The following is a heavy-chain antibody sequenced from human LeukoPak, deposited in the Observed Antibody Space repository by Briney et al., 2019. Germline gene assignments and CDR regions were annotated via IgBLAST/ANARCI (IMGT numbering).Heavy chain of an antibody. CDR3: ARIDPLGYFDQ. Sequence: SETLSLTCTVSGAFSSRFYWSWVRQSPGKGPEWIGNIFFSGHSNYNPSLTGRVTISPDTSKSQFSLKMISVTAADTALYYCARIDPLGYFDQWGQGTLVTVSS. CDR2: IFFSGHS. J-gene: IGHJ4*02. CDR1: GAFSSRFY. V-gene: IGHV4-59*13.